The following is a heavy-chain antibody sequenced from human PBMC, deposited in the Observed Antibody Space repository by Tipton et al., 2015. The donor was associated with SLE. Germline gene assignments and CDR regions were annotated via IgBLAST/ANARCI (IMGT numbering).Heavy chain of an antibody. J-gene: IGHJ4*02. Sequence: TLSLTCTVSGGSISSGSYYWSWIRQPAGKGLEWIGRIYTSGSTNYNPSLKSRVTMSVDTSKNQFSLKLSSVTAADTAVYYCARDLALYDSSGYFDYWGQGTLVTVSS. V-gene: IGHV4-61*02. CDR1: GGSISSGSYY. D-gene: IGHD3-22*01. CDR2: IYTSGST. CDR3: ARDLALYDSSGYFDY.